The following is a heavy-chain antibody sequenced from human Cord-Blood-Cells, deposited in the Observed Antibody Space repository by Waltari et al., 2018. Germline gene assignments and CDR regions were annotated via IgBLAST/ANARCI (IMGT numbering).Heavy chain of an antibody. CDR1: GGSINSGGYY. CDR3: AREIYDFWSGYFDAFDI. V-gene: IGHV4-31*03. CDR2: IYYSGST. Sequence: QVQLQESGPGLVKPSQTLSLTCTVSGGSINSGGYYWSWIRQHPGKGLEWIGYIYYSGSTYYNPSLKSRVTISVDTSKNQFSLKLSSVTAADTAVYYCAREIYDFWSGYFDAFDIWGQGTMVTVSS. D-gene: IGHD3-3*01. J-gene: IGHJ3*02.